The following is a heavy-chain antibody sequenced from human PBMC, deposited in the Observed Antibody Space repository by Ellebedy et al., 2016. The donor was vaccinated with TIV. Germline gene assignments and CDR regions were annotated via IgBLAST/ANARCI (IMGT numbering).Heavy chain of an antibody. Sequence: SGPTLVKPTQTLTLTCTFSGFSLSTTRVSVSWIRQPPGKALEWLARIDWDDDNYFNTSLRTRLTISKDTSKNQVGLTITNMDTVATATYYCARTDGSGWAFDSWGQGTLVTVSS. J-gene: IGHJ4*02. CDR3: ARTDGSGWAFDS. D-gene: IGHD6-19*01. CDR2: IDWDDDN. V-gene: IGHV2-70*11. CDR1: GFSLSTTRVS.